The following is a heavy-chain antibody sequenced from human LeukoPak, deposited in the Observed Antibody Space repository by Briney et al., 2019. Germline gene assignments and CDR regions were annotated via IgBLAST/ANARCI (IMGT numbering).Heavy chain of an antibody. CDR3: ARDIVDSYYFDY. V-gene: IGHV1-2*02. J-gene: IGHJ4*02. D-gene: IGHD1-26*01. CDR2: INPNSGGT. Sequence: ASVKVSCKASGYTFTGYYMHWVRQAPGQGLEWMGWINPNSGGTNYAQKFQGRVTMTRDTSISTAYMELSRLRSDDTAVYYCARDIVDSYYFDYWGQGTLVTVSS. CDR1: GYTFTGYY.